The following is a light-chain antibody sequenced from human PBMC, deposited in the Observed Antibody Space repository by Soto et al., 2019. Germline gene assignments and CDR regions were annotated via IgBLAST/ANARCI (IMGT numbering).Light chain of an antibody. J-gene: IGLJ3*02. CDR3: AAWDDSLSAWV. Sequence: QSVLTQPPSESGTPGQSVTISCSGSSSNIGGNYVYWYQQLPGTAPKLLIYSNGQRPSGVPDRFSGSKSDTSASLAISGLRSEDEADYYCAAWDDSLSAWVFGGGTKLTV. CDR1: SSNIGGNY. CDR2: SNG. V-gene: IGLV1-47*02.